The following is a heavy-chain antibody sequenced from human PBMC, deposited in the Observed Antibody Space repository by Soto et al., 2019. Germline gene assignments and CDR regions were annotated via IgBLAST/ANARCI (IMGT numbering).Heavy chain of an antibody. V-gene: IGHV4-34*01. CDR3: ARGRPRITMVRGARFDP. Sequence: QVQLQQWGAGLLKPSETLSLTCAVYGGSFSGYYWGWIRQPPGKGLEWIGEINHGGSTNYNPSLKRRVTISVDTSKNQFALKLSSVTAADTAVYYCARGRPRITMVRGARFDPWGQGTLVTVSS. CDR1: GGSFSGYY. CDR2: INHGGST. D-gene: IGHD3-10*01. J-gene: IGHJ5*02.